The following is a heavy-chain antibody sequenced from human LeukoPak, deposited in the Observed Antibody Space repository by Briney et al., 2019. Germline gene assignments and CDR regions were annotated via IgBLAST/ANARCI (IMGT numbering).Heavy chain of an antibody. Sequence: PGGSLRLSCAASGFTVSSNYMSWVRQAPGKGLEWVSVIYSGGSTYYADSVKGRFTISRDNSKNTLYLQMNSLRAEDTAVYYCARVHSITIFGVVTGAFDIWGQGTMVTVSS. V-gene: IGHV3-53*01. CDR2: IYSGGST. CDR1: GFTVSSNY. D-gene: IGHD3-3*01. CDR3: ARVHSITIFGVVTGAFDI. J-gene: IGHJ3*02.